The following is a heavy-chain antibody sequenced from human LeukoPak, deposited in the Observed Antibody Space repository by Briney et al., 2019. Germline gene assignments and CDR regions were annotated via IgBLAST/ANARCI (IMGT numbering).Heavy chain of an antibody. CDR1: GLTFSSYG. CDR2: IWYDGSNK. V-gene: IGHV3-33*01. D-gene: IGHD2-15*01. CDR3: ARDRLVMSGRNAFDI. J-gene: IGHJ3*02. Sequence: GGSLRLSCAASGLTFSSYGMHWVRQAPGKGLEWVAVIWYDGSNKYYADSVKGRFTISRDNSKNTLYLQMDSLRAEDTAVYYCARDRLVMSGRNAFDIWGQGTMVTVSS.